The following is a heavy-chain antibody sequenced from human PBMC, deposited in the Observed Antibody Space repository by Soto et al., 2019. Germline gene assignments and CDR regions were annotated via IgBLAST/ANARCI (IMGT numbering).Heavy chain of an antibody. Sequence: LSFTCTVSGGSVSSGIYYWSWIRQPPGKGLEWIGYIYYSGSTNYNPSLKSRVTISVDTSKNQFSLKLSSVTAADTAVYYCAREGIAVAGLYYYGMDVWGQGTTVTVSS. V-gene: IGHV4-61*01. CDR3: AREGIAVAGLYYYGMDV. CDR1: GGSVSSGIYY. CDR2: IYYSGST. D-gene: IGHD6-19*01. J-gene: IGHJ6*02.